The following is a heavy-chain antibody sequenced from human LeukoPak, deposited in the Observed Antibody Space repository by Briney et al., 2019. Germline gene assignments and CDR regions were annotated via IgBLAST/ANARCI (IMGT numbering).Heavy chain of an antibody. D-gene: IGHD6-25*01. CDR3: VRERGPFNAFDI. CDR2: IWDAGNNQ. CDR1: GFTFRNYG. Sequence: GGSLRLSCAASGFTFRNYGMHYVRQAPGKGLEWVAVIWDAGNNQFYADSVRGRFTISRDNSKNMLWLQMNSLRVEDTTLYYCVRERGPFNAFDIWGRGSMITVSS. V-gene: IGHV3-33*01. J-gene: IGHJ3*02.